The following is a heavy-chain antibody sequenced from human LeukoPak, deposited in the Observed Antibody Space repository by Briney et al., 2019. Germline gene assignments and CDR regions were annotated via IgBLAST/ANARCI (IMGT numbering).Heavy chain of an antibody. V-gene: IGHV3-30*02. CDR3: AKTYRYYYGSGSSLSYYYYMDV. J-gene: IGHJ6*03. CDR1: GFTFSSYG. Sequence: GSLRLSCAASGFTFSSYGMHWVRQAPGKGLEWVAFIRYDGSNKYYADSVKGRFTISRDNSKNTLYLQMNSLRAEDTAVYYCAKTYRYYYGSGSSLSYYYYMDVWGKGTTVTISS. CDR2: IRYDGSNK. D-gene: IGHD3-10*01.